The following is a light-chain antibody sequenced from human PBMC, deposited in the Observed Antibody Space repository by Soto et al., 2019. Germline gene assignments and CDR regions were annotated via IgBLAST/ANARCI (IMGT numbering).Light chain of an antibody. Sequence: QSALTQPPSASGSPGQSVTISCTGTSSDVGAYNYVSWYQQHPGKAPKLMIYEVSERPSGVPDRFSGSKSGNTASLTVSGLQADDEADYYCSSYAGSSNVFGTGTKVTVL. CDR1: SSDVGAYNY. V-gene: IGLV2-8*01. CDR3: SSYAGSSNV. CDR2: EVS. J-gene: IGLJ1*01.